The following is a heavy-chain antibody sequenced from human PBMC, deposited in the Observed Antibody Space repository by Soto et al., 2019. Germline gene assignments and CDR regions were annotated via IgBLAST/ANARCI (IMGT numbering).Heavy chain of an antibody. CDR1: GFTFSDYY. Sequence: GGSLRLSCAASGFTFSDYYMSWIRQAPGKGLEWVSYISSSGSTIYYADSVKGRFTISRDNAKNSLYLQMNSLRAEDTAVYYCARANNWNDDWFDPWGQGTLVTVSS. D-gene: IGHD1-20*01. J-gene: IGHJ5*02. CDR3: ARANNWNDDWFDP. V-gene: IGHV3-11*01. CDR2: ISSSGSTI.